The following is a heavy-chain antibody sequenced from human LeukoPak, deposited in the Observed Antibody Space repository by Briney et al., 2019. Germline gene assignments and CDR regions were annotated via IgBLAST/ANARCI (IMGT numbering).Heavy chain of an antibody. CDR3: ARGDRNYDILTGYSAYYFDY. V-gene: IGHV1-18*01. Sequence: ASVKVSCKASGYTFTSYGINWVRQAPGQGLEWMGWISAYNGNTNYAQKFQGRVTMTTDTSTSTAYMELRSLRSDGTAVYYCARGDRNYDILTGYSAYYFDYWGQGTLVTVSS. CDR1: GYTFTSYG. CDR2: ISAYNGNT. J-gene: IGHJ4*02. D-gene: IGHD3-9*01.